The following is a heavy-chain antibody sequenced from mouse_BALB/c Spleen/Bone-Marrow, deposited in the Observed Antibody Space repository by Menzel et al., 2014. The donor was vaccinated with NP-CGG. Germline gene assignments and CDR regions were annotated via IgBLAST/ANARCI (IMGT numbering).Heavy chain of an antibody. CDR3: AREREIATVVGGDWYFDV. CDR2: IHPSDSET. CDR1: GYSFTSYW. D-gene: IGHD1-1*01. V-gene: IGHV1-61*01. Sequence: QVQLQQSGAELARPGASVKLSCKASGYSFTSYWMNWVKQRPGQGLEWIGMIHPSDSETRLNQKFKDKATLTVDKSSSTAYMQLSSPTSEDSAVYYCAREREIATVVGGDWYFDVWGPGTTVTVSS. J-gene: IGHJ1*01.